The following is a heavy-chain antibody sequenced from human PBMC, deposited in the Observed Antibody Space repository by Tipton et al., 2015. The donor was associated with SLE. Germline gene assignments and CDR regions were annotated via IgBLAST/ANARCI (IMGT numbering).Heavy chain of an antibody. CDR3: AMSSATLTHYFDY. Sequence: SLRLSCAASGFTFSNFAVSWVRQAPGKGLEWLSAISTSGDATYYAYSVKGWFTISRENSRNTLYLQINSLRAEDTAIYYCAMSSATLTHYFDYWGQGTLVTVSS. CDR2: ISTSGDAT. CDR1: GFTFSNFA. J-gene: IGHJ4*02. D-gene: IGHD3-10*01. V-gene: IGHV3-23*01.